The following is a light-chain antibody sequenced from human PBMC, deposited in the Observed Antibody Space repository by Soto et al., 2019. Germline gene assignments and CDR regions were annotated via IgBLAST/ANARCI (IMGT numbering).Light chain of an antibody. CDR1: SSNIGADYD. Sequence: QSVLTQPPSVSGAPGQRVTISCTGSSSNIGADYDVPWYQQLPGTAPKLLIYGNSNRPSGVPDRFSGSKSGTSASLAITGLQAEDEADYYCQSYESSLSAVVFGGGTKLTVL. V-gene: IGLV1-40*01. CDR2: GNS. J-gene: IGLJ2*01. CDR3: QSYESSLSAVV.